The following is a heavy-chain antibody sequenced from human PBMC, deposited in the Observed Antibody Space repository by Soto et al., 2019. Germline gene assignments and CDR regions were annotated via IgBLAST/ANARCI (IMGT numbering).Heavy chain of an antibody. V-gene: IGHV3-21*01. CDR3: ASDFPAIYDSRVSYYFDX. CDR1: GFTFSSYS. D-gene: IGHD3-22*01. J-gene: IGHJ4*02. CDR2: ISSSSSYI. Sequence: GGSLRLSCAASGFTFSSYSMNWVRQAPGKGLEWVSSISSSSSYIYYADSVKGRFTISRDNAKNSLYLQMNSLIAEDTAVYYCASDFPAIYDSRVSYYFDXWGQGTLVTVSX.